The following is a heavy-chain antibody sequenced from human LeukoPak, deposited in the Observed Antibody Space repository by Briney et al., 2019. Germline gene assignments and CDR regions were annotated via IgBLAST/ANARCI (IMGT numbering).Heavy chain of an antibody. CDR2: ITPSGDST. V-gene: IGHV1-46*01. J-gene: IGHJ4*02. CDR1: GYTFTGYY. Sequence: GASVKVSCKASGYTFTGYYMHWVRQAPGQGLEWMGIITPSGDSTSYAQNFQGRVSMTRDTSTSTVYMELSSLRSEDTAVYYCARMAAAKDYFDYWGQGNPGHRLL. D-gene: IGHD6-13*01. CDR3: ARMAAAKDYFDY.